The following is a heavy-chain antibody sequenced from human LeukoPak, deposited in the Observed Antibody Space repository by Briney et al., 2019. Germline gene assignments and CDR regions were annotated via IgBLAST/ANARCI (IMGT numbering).Heavy chain of an antibody. Sequence: GGSLRLSCAASGFTFSSYGMHWVRQAPGKGLEWVAVISYDGSNKYYADSVKGRFTISRDNSKNTLYLQMNSLRAEDTAVYYCARSLGLRSYFDYWGQGTLVTVSS. CDR2: ISYDGSNK. V-gene: IGHV3-30*03. J-gene: IGHJ4*02. D-gene: IGHD3-16*01. CDR3: ARSLGLRSYFDY. CDR1: GFTFSSYG.